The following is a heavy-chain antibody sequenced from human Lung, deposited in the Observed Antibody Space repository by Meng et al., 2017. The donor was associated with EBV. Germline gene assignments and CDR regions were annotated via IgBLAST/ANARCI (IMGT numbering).Heavy chain of an antibody. V-gene: IGHV1-46*01. CDR2: INPSGGST. Sequence: RVEFAAAVQTRWASLTVSCQAAEYPFTSYDLHWVQQAHGQGLAWMGIINPSGGSTSYAQKFQGRVTMTRATSTSTVYMELSSLRSEDPAVYYCARVPTHCRSTSCYPFDFDYWGQGTLVTVSS. CDR1: EYPFTSYD. D-gene: IGHD2-2*01. J-gene: IGHJ4*02. CDR3: ARVPTHCRSTSCYPFDFDY.